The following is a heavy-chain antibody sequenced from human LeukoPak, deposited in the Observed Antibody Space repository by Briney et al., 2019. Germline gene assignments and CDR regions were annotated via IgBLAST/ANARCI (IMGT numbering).Heavy chain of an antibody. J-gene: IGHJ6*02. V-gene: IGHV3-53*01. CDR2: IYSGGST. D-gene: IGHD2-2*01. CDR3: ARLPRIGLTSSTSGPYYYYGMDV. CDR1: GFTVSSNY. Sequence: GGSLRLSCAASGFTVSSNYMSWVRQAPGKGLEWVSVIYSGGSTYYADSVKGRFTISRDNSKNTLYLQMNSLRAEDTAVYYCARLPRIGLTSSTSGPYYYYGMDVWGQGTTVTVSS.